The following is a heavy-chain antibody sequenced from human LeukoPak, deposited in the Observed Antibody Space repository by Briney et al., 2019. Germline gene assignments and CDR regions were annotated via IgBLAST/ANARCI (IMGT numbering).Heavy chain of an antibody. Sequence: GRSLRLSCAASGFTFDDYAMHWVRQAPGKGLEWVSGISWNSGSIGYADSVKGRFTISRDNAKNSLYLQMNSLRAEDTALYYCAKGVGAISPSDAFDIWGQGTMVTVSS. V-gene: IGHV3-9*01. CDR2: ISWNSGSI. D-gene: IGHD1-26*01. CDR1: GFTFDDYA. J-gene: IGHJ3*02. CDR3: AKGVGAISPSDAFDI.